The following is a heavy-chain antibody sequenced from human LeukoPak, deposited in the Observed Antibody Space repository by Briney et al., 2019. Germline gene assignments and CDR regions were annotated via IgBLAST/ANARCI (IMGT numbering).Heavy chain of an antibody. Sequence: GGSLRLSCAASGFTFSSYAMSWVRQAPGKGLEWVSAISGSGGSTYYADSVKGRFTISRDNAKNSLYLQMNSLRAEDTALYYCAKDIRSDDYYYYYGMDVWGQGTTVTVSS. D-gene: IGHD4-17*01. CDR2: ISGSGGST. V-gene: IGHV3-23*01. CDR3: AKDIRSDDYYYYYGMDV. CDR1: GFTFSSYA. J-gene: IGHJ6*02.